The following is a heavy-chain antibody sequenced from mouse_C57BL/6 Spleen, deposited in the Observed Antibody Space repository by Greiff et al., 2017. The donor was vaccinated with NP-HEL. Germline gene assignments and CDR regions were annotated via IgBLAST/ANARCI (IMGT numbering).Heavy chain of an antibody. CDR3: ARLEDGYYWGF. J-gene: IGHJ1*03. D-gene: IGHD2-3*01. Sequence: QVQLQQSGPELVKPGASVKISCKASGYAFSSSWMNWVKQRPGKGLEWIGRIYPGDGDTNYNGKFKGKATLTADKSSSTAYMQLSSLTSEDSAVYFCARLEDGYYWGFWGTGTTVTVSS. V-gene: IGHV1-82*01. CDR1: GYAFSSSW. CDR2: IYPGDGDT.